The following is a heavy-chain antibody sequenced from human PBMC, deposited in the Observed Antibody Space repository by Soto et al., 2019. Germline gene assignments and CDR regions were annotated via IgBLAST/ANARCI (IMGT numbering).Heavy chain of an antibody. CDR3: VSYYYDSSGLNWFDP. J-gene: IGHJ5*02. V-gene: IGHV4-31*03. Sequence: QVQLQESGPGLVKPSQTLSVTCTVSGGSISSGDFYCSWVRQRPGKGLEWIGYMYHSGNTYYNPSLKSRVTMSLDTSKNQFSLKLTSVTAADPAVYYCVSYYYDSSGLNWFDPWGQGTLVTVSS. CDR2: MYHSGNT. CDR1: GGSISSGDFY. D-gene: IGHD3-22*01.